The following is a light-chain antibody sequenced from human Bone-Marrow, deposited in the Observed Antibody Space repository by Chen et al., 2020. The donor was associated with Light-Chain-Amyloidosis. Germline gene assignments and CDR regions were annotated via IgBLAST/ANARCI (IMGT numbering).Light chain of an antibody. V-gene: IGLV2-14*01. Sequence: QSALTQPASVSGSPGQSITISCTGTSSDVGGDNHVSWYQQHPDKAPKPMIYEVNNRPSWVPDRFSGSKSDNTASLTISGLQTEDEADYFCSSYTITNTLVFGSGTRVTVL. CDR3: SSYTITNTLV. CDR1: SSDVGGDNH. CDR2: EVN. J-gene: IGLJ1*01.